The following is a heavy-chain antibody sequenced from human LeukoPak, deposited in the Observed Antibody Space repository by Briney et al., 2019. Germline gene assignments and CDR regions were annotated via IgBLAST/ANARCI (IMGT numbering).Heavy chain of an antibody. D-gene: IGHD5-18*01. CDR2: IYPGDSDT. Sequence: GGSLQISCKGSGYSFTSYWIGWVRQLPGKGLEGMGIIYPGDSDTRYSPSFQGQVTISADKSISTAYLQWSSLKASDTAMYYCARLARIQLWSPSVYWGQGTLVTASS. V-gene: IGHV5-51*01. CDR1: GYSFTSYW. CDR3: ARLARIQLWSPSVY. J-gene: IGHJ4*02.